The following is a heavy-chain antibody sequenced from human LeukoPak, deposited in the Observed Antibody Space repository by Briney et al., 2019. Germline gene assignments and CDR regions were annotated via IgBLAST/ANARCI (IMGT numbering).Heavy chain of an antibody. CDR3: ARAGYSYGSSSQESYGMDV. CDR1: GGSISSYY. J-gene: IGHJ6*02. CDR2: IYYSGST. D-gene: IGHD5-18*01. Sequence: SETLSLTCTVSGGSISSYYWSWIRQPPGKGLEGIGYIYYSGSTNYNPSLKSRVTISVDTSKNQFSLKLSSVTAADTAVYYCARAGYSYGSSSQESYGMDVWGQGTTVTVSS. V-gene: IGHV4-59*08.